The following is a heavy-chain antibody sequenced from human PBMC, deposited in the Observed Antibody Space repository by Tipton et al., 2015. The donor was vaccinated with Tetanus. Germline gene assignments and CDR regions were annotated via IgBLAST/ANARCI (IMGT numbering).Heavy chain of an antibody. Sequence: TLSLTCSVSGASVTSGYYYWSWIRQPPGKGLEWIGFIFYNGSTYFNPSLKSRVAISVDTSKNQFSLKLSSVTAADTAVYYCARIGWLQQNKPAFDIWGQGTVVTVSS. CDR3: ARIGWLQQNKPAFDI. D-gene: IGHD6-19*01. CDR1: GASVTSGYYY. V-gene: IGHV4-61*01. J-gene: IGHJ3*02. CDR2: IFYNGST.